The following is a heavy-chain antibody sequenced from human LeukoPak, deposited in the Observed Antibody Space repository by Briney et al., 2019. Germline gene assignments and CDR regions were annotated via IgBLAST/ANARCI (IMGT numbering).Heavy chain of an antibody. D-gene: IGHD6-13*01. CDR2: INHSGST. CDR3: ARVLYSSSWYARLYNWFDP. CDR1: GGSFSGYY. J-gene: IGHJ5*02. V-gene: IGHV4-34*01. Sequence: PSETLSLTCAVYGGSFSGYYWSWIRQPPGKGLEWIGEINHSGSTNYNPSLKSRVTISVDTSKNQFSLKLSSVTAADTAVYYCARVLYSSSWYARLYNWFDPWGQGTLVTVSS.